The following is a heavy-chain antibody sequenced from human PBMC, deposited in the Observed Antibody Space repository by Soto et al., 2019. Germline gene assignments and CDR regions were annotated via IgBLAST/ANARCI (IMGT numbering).Heavy chain of an antibody. D-gene: IGHD1-26*01. CDR1: GFTFSSYG. Sequence: GGSLRLSCAASGFTFSSYGMHWVRQAPGKGLEWVAVISYDGSNKYYADSVKGRFTISRDNSKNTLYLQMNSLRAEDTAVYYCATHEGASPFDYWGQGTLVTVSS. CDR3: ATHEGASPFDY. CDR2: ISYDGSNK. V-gene: IGHV3-30*03. J-gene: IGHJ4*02.